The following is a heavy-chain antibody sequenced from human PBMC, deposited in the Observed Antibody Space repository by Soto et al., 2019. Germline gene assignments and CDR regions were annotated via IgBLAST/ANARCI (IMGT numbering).Heavy chain of an antibody. D-gene: IGHD2-2*01. CDR3: AHAFGGTSWPNDAFDV. J-gene: IGHJ3*01. Sequence: QITLKESGHTLVKPTQTLRLTCIFSGFSFSADGVAVGWIRQPPGKALEWLALIYWDDDTRYSPFLKTRLTITKDTSKNQVVLTMTNMDPVDTATYYCAHAFGGTSWPNDAFDVWGQGTVVTVSS. V-gene: IGHV2-5*02. CDR1: GFSFSADGVA. CDR2: IYWDDDT.